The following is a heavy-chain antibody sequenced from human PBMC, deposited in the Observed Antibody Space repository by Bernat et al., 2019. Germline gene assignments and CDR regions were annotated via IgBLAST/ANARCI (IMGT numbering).Heavy chain of an antibody. CDR2: IYYGANT. J-gene: IGHJ4*02. CDR3: ARRGGRYDFLDY. V-gene: IGHV4-39*01. Sequence: QLQLQESGPGLVKPSETLSLTCSVSGGSISGGNSCWDWICQPPGKGPEWIGSIYYGANTYHNSSLKSRVTISLDTSKSKFSLKLSSVTAAAAAVYYCARRGGRYDFLDYWGQGTRVTVSS. CDR1: GGSISGGNSC. D-gene: IGHD3-3*01.